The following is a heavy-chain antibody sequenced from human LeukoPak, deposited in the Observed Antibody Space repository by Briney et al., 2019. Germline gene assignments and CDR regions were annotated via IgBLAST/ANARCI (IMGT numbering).Heavy chain of an antibody. CDR3: AKDRGDYYDSSGYYSGGFDI. J-gene: IGHJ3*02. V-gene: IGHV3-30*18. CDR1: GFTFSSYG. D-gene: IGHD3-22*01. Sequence: PGRSLRLSCAASGFTFSSYGMHWVRQAPGKGLEWVAVISYDGSNKYYADSVKGRFTISRDNSKNTLYLQMNSLRAEDTAVYYCAKDRGDYYDSSGYYSGGFDIWGQGTTVTVSS. CDR2: ISYDGSNK.